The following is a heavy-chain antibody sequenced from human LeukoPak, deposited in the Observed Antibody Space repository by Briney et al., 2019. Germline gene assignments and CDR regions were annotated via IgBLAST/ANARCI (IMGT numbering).Heavy chain of an antibody. V-gene: IGHV1-2*02. CDR1: RFTFTPYY. CDR3: ARDLRSDADYTDY. J-gene: IGHJ4*02. D-gene: IGHD3-3*01. CDR2: INHNSGGT. Sequence: GASVKVSCKASRFTFTPYYIHWVRHAPGQGLEWMGWINHNSGGTNDAKMLEGRVTMSSETSIRTAYMELSRLRSDDAAVYYCARDLRSDADYTDYWGQGTLVTVSS.